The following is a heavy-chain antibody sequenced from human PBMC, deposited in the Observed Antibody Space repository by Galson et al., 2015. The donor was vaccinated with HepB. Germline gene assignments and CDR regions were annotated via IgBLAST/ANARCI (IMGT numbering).Heavy chain of an antibody. CDR2: IWYDGSNK. V-gene: IGHV3-33*06. CDR3: AKDRGSGIVLVAGALVGSNWFDP. D-gene: IGHD2-2*01. J-gene: IGHJ5*02. CDR1: GFTFSSYG. Sequence: SLRLSCAASGFTFSSYGMHWVRQAPGKGLEWVAVIWYDGSNKYYADSVKGRFTISRDNSKNTLYLQMNSLRAEDTAVYYCAKDRGSGIVLVAGALVGSNWFDPWGQGTLVTVSS.